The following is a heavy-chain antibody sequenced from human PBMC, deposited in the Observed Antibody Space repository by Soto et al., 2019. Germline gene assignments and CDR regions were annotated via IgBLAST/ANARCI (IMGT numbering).Heavy chain of an antibody. CDR3: ARDRLRGYDSSGFYS. V-gene: IGHV1-18*01. Sequence: SVKVSCKECGYSFNFYGINLVRQEPXKGLEWMGWINPSDGNRNFAQKFEDRVTMTTATSTNTVFLELRSLKSDDTAIYFFARDRLRGYDSSGFYSWGQGTMVTVSS. CDR2: INPSDGNR. D-gene: IGHD3-22*01. CDR1: GYSFNFYG. J-gene: IGHJ4*02.